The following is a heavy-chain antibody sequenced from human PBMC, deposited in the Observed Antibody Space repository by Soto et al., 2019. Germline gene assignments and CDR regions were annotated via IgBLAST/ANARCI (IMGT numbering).Heavy chain of an antibody. CDR2: IYYSGST. Sequence: QVQLQESGPGLVKPSQTLSLTCTVSGGSISSGGYYWSWIRQHPGKGLEWIGYIYYSGSTYYNPSLQSRVTILVDTSKNQFSLKLSSVTAADTAVDYCARSGYSYGPNPLLYLGQGTLVTVSS. J-gene: IGHJ4*02. V-gene: IGHV4-31*03. CDR1: GGSISSGGYY. D-gene: IGHD5-18*01. CDR3: ARSGYSYGPNPLLY.